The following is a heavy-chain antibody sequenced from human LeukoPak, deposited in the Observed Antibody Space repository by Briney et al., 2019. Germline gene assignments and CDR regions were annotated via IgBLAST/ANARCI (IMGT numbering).Heavy chain of an antibody. V-gene: IGHV3-15*01. CDR1: GFTFSNAW. CDR2: LKSKADGGTT. CDR3: TTGKYGDYYFDN. D-gene: IGHD4-17*01. J-gene: IGHJ4*02. Sequence: GGSLRLSCAASGFTFSNAWMTWVRQPPGKGLEWVGRLKSKADGGTTDYAAPVKGRFTISRDDSKNTLYLQMNSLKTEDTAVYYCTTGKYGDYYFDNWGQGTLVTVSS.